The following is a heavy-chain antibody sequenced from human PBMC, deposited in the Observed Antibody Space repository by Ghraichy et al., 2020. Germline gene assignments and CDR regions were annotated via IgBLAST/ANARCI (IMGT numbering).Heavy chain of an antibody. V-gene: IGHV3-21*01. CDR2: ISSSSSYI. CDR1: GFTFSSYS. Sequence: GESLNISCAASGFTFSSYSMNWVRQAPGKGLEWVSSISSSSSYIYYADSVKGRFTISRDNAKNSLYLQMNSLRAEDTAVYYCARVPLNCGGDCYATPYYYYYGMDVWGQGTTVTVSS. J-gene: IGHJ6*02. CDR3: ARVPLNCGGDCYATPYYYYYGMDV. D-gene: IGHD2-21*02.